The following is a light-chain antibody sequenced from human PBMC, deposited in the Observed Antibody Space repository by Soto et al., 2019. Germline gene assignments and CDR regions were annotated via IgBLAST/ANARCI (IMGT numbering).Light chain of an antibody. CDR2: KAS. J-gene: IGKJ1*01. CDR3: QQYNGYSQT. V-gene: IGKV1-5*03. CDR1: QSINSW. Sequence: DIQMTQSPSTLSASVGDRVTITCRASQSINSWLAWYQQKPGRAPKLLIYKASSLESGVPSRFSGSGSGTEFTLTISSLQPDDFATYSCQQYNGYSQTFGQGTKVEIK.